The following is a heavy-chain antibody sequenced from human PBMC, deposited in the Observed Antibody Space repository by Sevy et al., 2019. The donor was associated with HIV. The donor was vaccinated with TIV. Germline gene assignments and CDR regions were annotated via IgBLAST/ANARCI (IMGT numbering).Heavy chain of an antibody. CDR2: IWFDGSNQ. J-gene: IGHJ4*02. Sequence: GGSLRLSCAASGFTFGSYGMHWVRQAPGKGLEWVAVIWFDGSNQYYGDSVKGRFTISRDISKNTVYLHMNSLRVDDTAVYYCARESGSDWYLDFWGQGTLVTVSS. CDR1: GFTFGSYG. D-gene: IGHD6-19*01. V-gene: IGHV3-33*01. CDR3: ARESGSDWYLDF.